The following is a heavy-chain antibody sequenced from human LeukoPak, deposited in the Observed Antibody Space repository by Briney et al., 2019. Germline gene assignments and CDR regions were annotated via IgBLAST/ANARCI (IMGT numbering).Heavy chain of an antibody. Sequence: ASVKVSCKASGYTFTGYYMHWVRQAPGQGLEWMGWINPNSGGTNYAQKPQGRVTMTTDTSTSTAYMELRSLRSDDTAVYYCASGAVAGAFDYWGQGTLVTVSS. J-gene: IGHJ4*02. CDR1: GYTFTGYY. CDR2: INPNSGGT. V-gene: IGHV1-2*02. CDR3: ASGAVAGAFDY. D-gene: IGHD6-19*01.